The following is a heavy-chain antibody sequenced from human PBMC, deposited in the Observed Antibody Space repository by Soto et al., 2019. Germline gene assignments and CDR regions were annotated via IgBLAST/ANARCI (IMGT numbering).Heavy chain of an antibody. D-gene: IGHD2-2*02. CDR2: IIAYNGNT. CDR1: GYAFTSYG. CDR3: ARDRQGIVVVPAAIRYYYYGMDV. J-gene: IGHJ6*02. V-gene: IGHV1-18*04. Sequence: ASVKVSFKASGYAFTSYGIRWVRQAPGQGLEWMGCIIAYNGNTNYAQKLQGRVTMTTDTSTSTAYMELRSLRSEDTAVYYCARDRQGIVVVPAAIRYYYYGMDVWGQGTTVTVSS.